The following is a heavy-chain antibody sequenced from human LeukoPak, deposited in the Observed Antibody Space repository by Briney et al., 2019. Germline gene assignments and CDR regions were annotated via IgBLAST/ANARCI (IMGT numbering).Heavy chain of an antibody. D-gene: IGHD3-22*01. CDR3: ASLPFHDSSGYYYIPNHYYYYYYMDV. J-gene: IGHJ6*03. Sequence: SETLSLTCTVSGGSISSYYWSWIRQPPGKGLEWIGEINHSGSTNYNPSLKSRVTISVDTSKNQFSLKLSSVTAADTAVYYCASLPFHDSSGYYYIPNHYYYYYYMDVWGKGTTVTISS. V-gene: IGHV4-34*01. CDR2: INHSGST. CDR1: GGSISSYY.